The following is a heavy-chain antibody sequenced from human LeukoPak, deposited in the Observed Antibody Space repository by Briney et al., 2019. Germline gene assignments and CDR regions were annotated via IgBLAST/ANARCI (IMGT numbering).Heavy chain of an antibody. Sequence: SETLSLTCTVSGGFISSYYWSWIRQPPGKGLEWIGYIYTSGSTNYNPSLKSRVTISVDTSKNQFSLKLSSVTAADTAVYYCARHYYDFWSGYYTNNWFDPWGQGTLVTVSS. J-gene: IGHJ5*02. V-gene: IGHV4-4*09. D-gene: IGHD3-3*01. CDR1: GGFISSYY. CDR2: IYTSGST. CDR3: ARHYYDFWSGYYTNNWFDP.